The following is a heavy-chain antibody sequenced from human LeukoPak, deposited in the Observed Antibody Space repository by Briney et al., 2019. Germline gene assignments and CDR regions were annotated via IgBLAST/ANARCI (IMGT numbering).Heavy chain of an antibody. D-gene: IGHD5-18*01. Sequence: ASVKVSCKASGYTFTSYGISWVRQAPGQGLEWMGWISTYNGDTNYAQKLQGRVTMTTDTSTNTAYMELRSLRSDDTAVYYCARDLSYGNYGMDVWGQGTTVTASS. V-gene: IGHV1-18*01. CDR1: GYTFTSYG. J-gene: IGHJ6*02. CDR2: ISTYNGDT. CDR3: ARDLSYGNYGMDV.